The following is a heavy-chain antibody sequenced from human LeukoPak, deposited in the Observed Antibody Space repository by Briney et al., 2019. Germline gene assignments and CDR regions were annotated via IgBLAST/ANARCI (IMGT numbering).Heavy chain of an antibody. V-gene: IGHV3-23*01. Sequence: GGSLRLSCAASGFTFSTYAMSWVRQAPGKGLEWVSTIIGSGDSTIYADSVKGRFTISRDNSKNTLYLQVNSLRAEDTAFYYCAKHLSSSSRYYYDSWGQGTLVTVSS. CDR1: GFTFSTYA. J-gene: IGHJ4*02. D-gene: IGHD6-13*01. CDR3: AKHLSSSSRYYYDS. CDR2: IIGSGDST.